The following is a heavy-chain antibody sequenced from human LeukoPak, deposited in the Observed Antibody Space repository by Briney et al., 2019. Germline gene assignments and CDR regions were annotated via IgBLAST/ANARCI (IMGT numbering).Heavy chain of an antibody. CDR3: AKDLITMVRGVGMDYYYYGMDV. CDR2: IYSGGSI. V-gene: IGHV3-53*01. CDR1: EFTVSTNY. D-gene: IGHD3-10*01. Sequence: GGSLRLSCAASEFTVSTNYMTRVRQAPGKGLEWVSVIYSGGSIYYADSVKGRFTISRDNSKNTLYLQMNSLRAEDTAVYYCAKDLITMVRGVGMDYYYYGMDVWGQGTTVTVSS. J-gene: IGHJ6*02.